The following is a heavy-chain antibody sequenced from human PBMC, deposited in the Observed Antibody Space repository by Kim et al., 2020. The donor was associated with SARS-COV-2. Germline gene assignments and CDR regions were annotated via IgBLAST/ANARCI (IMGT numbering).Heavy chain of an antibody. Sequence: GGSLRLSCAASGFTFSSYWMHWVRQVPGKGLVWVSRINNYGSGTTYAESVKGRFTISRDNAKNTLYLQMNSLRAEDTAVYYCVRNWDAEGDAFDIWGQGTMLTVSS. J-gene: IGHJ3*02. CDR3: VRNWDAEGDAFDI. D-gene: IGHD1-26*01. CDR1: GFTFSSYW. CDR2: INNYGSGT. V-gene: IGHV3-74*01.